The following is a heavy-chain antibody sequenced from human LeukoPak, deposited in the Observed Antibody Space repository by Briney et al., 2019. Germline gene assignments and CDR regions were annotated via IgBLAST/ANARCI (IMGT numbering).Heavy chain of an antibody. CDR1: GFTFSNYA. V-gene: IGHV3-23*01. D-gene: IGHD3-9*01. CDR2: VSGRDDST. J-gene: IGHJ4*02. CDR3: AKWGDYDILTGYYDSDY. Sequence: GGSLRLSCAASGFTFSNYAMSWVRQAPGKGLEWVSAVSGRDDSTYYADSVKGRFTISRDNSKNTLYLRMNSLRAEDTAVYYCAKWGDYDILTGYYDSDYWGQGTLVTVSS.